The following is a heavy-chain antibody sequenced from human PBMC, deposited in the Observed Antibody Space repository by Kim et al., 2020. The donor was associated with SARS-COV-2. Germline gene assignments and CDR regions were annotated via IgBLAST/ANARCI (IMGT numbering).Heavy chain of an antibody. Sequence: YYSGSTYYNPSLKSRVTISVDTSKNQFSLKLSSVTAADTAVYYCARHNDYWGQGTLVTVSS. CDR2: YYSGST. J-gene: IGHJ4*02. V-gene: IGHV4-39*01. CDR3: ARHNDY.